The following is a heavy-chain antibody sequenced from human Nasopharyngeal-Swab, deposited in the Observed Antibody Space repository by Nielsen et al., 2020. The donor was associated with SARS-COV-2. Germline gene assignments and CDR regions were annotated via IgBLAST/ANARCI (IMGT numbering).Heavy chain of an antibody. V-gene: IGHV1-18*01. D-gene: IGHD3-3*01. Sequence: ASVKVSCKASGYTFTSYGISWVRQAPGQGLEWMGWISAYNGNTNYAQKLQGRVTMTTDTSTSTAYMELRSLRSDDTAVYYCAREGYYDFWSGYRYYFDYWGQGTLVTVSS. CDR3: AREGYYDFWSGYRYYFDY. J-gene: IGHJ4*02. CDR2: ISAYNGNT. CDR1: GYTFTSYG.